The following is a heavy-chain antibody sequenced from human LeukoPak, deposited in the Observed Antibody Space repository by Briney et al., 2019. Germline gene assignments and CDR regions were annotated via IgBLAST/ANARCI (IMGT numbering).Heavy chain of an antibody. J-gene: IGHJ4*02. CDR2: INTDGNST. CDR1: GFTFSTYW. V-gene: IGHV3-74*01. D-gene: IGHD5-12*01. CDR3: ARDLFSGYDPRTFDL. Sequence: GGSLRLSCAASGFTFSTYWMHWVRHAPGKGLVCVSQINTDGNSTTYADSVEGRFTISRDNAKNSLYLQMNSLRAEDTALYYCARDLFSGYDPRTFDLWGQGTLVTVSS.